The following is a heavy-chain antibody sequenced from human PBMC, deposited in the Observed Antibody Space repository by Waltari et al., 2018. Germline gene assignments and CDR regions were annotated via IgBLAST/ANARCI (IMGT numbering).Heavy chain of an antibody. V-gene: IGHV4-39*01. J-gene: IGHJ5*02. CDR1: GGSISSRSYY. CDR3: ARLRRTDSSGYRRGYNWFDP. D-gene: IGHD3-22*01. CDR2: IYYSGST. Sequence: QLQLQESGPGLVKPSETLSLTCTVSGGSISSRSYYWGWIRQPPGQGLEWIGSIYYSGSTYYNPSLKSRVTISVDTSKNQFSLKLSSVTAADTAVYYCARLRRTDSSGYRRGYNWFDPWGQGTLVTVSS.